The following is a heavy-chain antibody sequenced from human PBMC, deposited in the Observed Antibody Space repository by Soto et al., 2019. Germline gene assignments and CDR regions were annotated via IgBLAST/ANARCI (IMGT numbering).Heavy chain of an antibody. Sequence: GGSLRLSCAVSGFTFSSYGMHWVRQAPGKGLEWVAFTWYDGSKKYYGDSVKGRFTISRDNSKNTLYLQMSSLRAEDTAVYYCARDVGIQVWLYYAMDVWGQGTTVTVSS. CDR2: TWYDGSKK. CDR1: GFTFSSYG. CDR3: ARDVGIQVWLYYAMDV. J-gene: IGHJ6*02. V-gene: IGHV3-33*01. D-gene: IGHD5-18*01.